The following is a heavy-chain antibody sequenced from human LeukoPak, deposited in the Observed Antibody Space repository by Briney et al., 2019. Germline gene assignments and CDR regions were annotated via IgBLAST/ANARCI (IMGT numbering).Heavy chain of an antibody. J-gene: IGHJ4*02. CDR2: ISAYNGNT. D-gene: IGHD4-17*01. Sequence: ASVKVSCKASGYTFTSYGISWVRQAPGQGLEWMGWISAYNGNTNYAQKLQGRVTMTTDTSTSTAYMELRSLRSGDTAVYYCARDHTFTVPTGYWGQGTLVTVSS. V-gene: IGHV1-18*01. CDR3: ARDHTFTVPTGY. CDR1: GYTFTSYG.